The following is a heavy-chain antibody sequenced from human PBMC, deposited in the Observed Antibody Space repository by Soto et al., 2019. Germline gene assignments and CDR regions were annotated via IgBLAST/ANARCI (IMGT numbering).Heavy chain of an antibody. CDR3: ARVRHSYGNWFDP. J-gene: IGHJ5*02. V-gene: IGHV4-39*07. D-gene: IGHD3-10*01. Sequence: TKTLSLTCIVSSDYIISTDSYSRVIHKRPGKGLEWIWEVNHSGSTNYNPSLKSRVTISVDTSKNQFSLKLSSVTAADTAVYYCARVRHSYGNWFDPWGQG. CDR2: VNHSGST. CDR1: SDYIISTDSY.